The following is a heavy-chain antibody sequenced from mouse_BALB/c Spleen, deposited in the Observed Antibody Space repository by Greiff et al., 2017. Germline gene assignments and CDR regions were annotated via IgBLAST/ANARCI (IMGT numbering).Heavy chain of an antibody. D-gene: IGHD1-1*02. CDR2: IRNKANGYTT. V-gene: IGHV7-3*02. CDR1: GFTFTDYY. CDR3: ARVGNGAQAMDY. Sequence: EVQRVESGGGLVQPGGSLRLSCAPSGFTFTDYYMSWVRQPPGKALEWLGFIRNKANGYTTEYSASVKGRFTISRDNSQSILYLQMNTLRAEDSATYYCARVGNGAQAMDYWGQGTSVTVSS. J-gene: IGHJ4*01.